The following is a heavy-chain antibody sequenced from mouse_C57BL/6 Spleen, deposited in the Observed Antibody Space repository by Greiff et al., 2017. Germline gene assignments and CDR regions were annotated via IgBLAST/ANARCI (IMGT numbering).Heavy chain of an antibody. J-gene: IGHJ4*01. D-gene: IGHD2-4*01. Sequence: VQLQQPGAELVKPGASVKMSCKASGYTFTSYWITWVKQRPGQGLEWIGDIYPGSGSTNYNEKFKSKATLTVDTSSSTAYMQLSSLTSEDSAVYYCARNYDYDGYAMDYWGQGTSVTVSS. CDR2: IYPGSGST. V-gene: IGHV1-55*01. CDR3: ARNYDYDGYAMDY. CDR1: GYTFTSYW.